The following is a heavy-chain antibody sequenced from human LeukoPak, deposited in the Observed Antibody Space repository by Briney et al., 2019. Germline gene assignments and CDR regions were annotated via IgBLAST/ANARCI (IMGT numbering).Heavy chain of an antibody. D-gene: IGHD3-10*01. Sequence: SETLSLTCTVSGDSISSRSHYWAWIRESPGKGLEWIGSIFYTGSGYHNPSLESRVTMSLDTSKNQISLKLTSVTAADTAVYYCARKTWFWYFDSWAREPWSPSPQ. CDR1: GDSISSRSHY. CDR3: ARKTWFWYFDS. CDR2: IFYTGSG. J-gene: IGHJ4*02. V-gene: IGHV4-39*01.